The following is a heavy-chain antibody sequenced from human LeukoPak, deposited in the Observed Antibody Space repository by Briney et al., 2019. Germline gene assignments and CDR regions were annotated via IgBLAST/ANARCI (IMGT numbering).Heavy chain of an antibody. CDR1: RFIFSNYY. CDR3: ARVRHDPLEYGYYMDL. Sequence: GSLRLSCAASRFIFSNYYMSWIRQAPGKGLEWIAEINHTGNTNYNPSLTDYNPSLKSRVTISIGSSKNELSLKVTSVTAADTGVYFCARVRHDPLEYGYYMDLWGKGTTVIVSS. D-gene: IGHD3-3*01. CDR2: INHTGNT. J-gene: IGHJ6*03. V-gene: IGHV4-34*01.